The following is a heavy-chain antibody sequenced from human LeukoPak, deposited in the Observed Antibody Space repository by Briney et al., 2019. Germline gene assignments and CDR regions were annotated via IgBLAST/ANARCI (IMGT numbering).Heavy chain of an antibody. CDR3: ARESKVAGHYYYYGMDV. CDR1: GGSFSGYY. J-gene: IGHJ6*02. Sequence: PSETLSLTCAVYGGSFSGYYWSWIRQPPGKGLEWIGEINHSGSTNYNPSLKSRVTISVDTSKNQFSLKLSSVTAADTAVYYCARESKVAGHYYYYGMDVWGQGTTVTVSS. D-gene: IGHD6-19*01. V-gene: IGHV4-34*01. CDR2: INHSGST.